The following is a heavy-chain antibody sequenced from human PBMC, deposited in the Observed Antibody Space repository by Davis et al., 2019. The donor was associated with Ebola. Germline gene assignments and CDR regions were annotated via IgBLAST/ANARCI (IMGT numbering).Heavy chain of an antibody. Sequence: GGSLRLSCPASGFTFSSYGMHWVRQAPGKGLEWVAVIWYDGSNKYYADSVKGRFTISRDNSKNTLYLQMNSLRAEDTAVYYCARDLGEWELLGAFDIWGQGTMVTVSS. V-gene: IGHV3-33*01. CDR2: IWYDGSNK. CDR3: ARDLGEWELLGAFDI. D-gene: IGHD1-26*01. CDR1: GFTFSSYG. J-gene: IGHJ3*02.